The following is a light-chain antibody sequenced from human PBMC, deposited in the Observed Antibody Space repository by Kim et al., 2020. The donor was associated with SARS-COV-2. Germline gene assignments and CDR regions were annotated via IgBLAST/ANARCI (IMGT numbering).Light chain of an antibody. Sequence: SYELTQPPSVSVSPGQTASITCSGDKLGDKYACWYQQKPCQSPVLVIYQDSKRPSGIPERFSGSNSGNTATLTISGTQAMDEADYYCQAWDSSTEVFGTGTKVIV. J-gene: IGLJ1*01. CDR1: KLGDKY. CDR3: QAWDSSTEV. CDR2: QDS. V-gene: IGLV3-1*01.